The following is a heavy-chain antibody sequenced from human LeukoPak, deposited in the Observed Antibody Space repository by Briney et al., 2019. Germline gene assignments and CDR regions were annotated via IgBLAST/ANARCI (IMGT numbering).Heavy chain of an antibody. D-gene: IGHD3-10*01. V-gene: IGHV1-2*02. CDR1: GYTFTGYY. J-gene: IGHJ6*03. CDR3: ARVPEYYYGSGNSVLGYMDV. CDR2: IKPSSGGT. Sequence: ASVKVSCKASGYTFTGYYIHWVRQAPGQGLEWMGWIKPSSGGTNYAQNFQGRVTMTRDTSINTAYMELSRLRSDDTAVYYCARVPEYYYGSGNSVLGYMDVWGKGTTVTISS.